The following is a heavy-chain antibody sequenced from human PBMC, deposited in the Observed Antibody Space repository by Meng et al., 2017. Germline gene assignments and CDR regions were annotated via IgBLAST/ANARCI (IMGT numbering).Heavy chain of an antibody. J-gene: IGHJ4*02. CDR1: GFTFSSYA. Sequence: GGSLRLSCAASGFTFSSYAMHWVRQAPGKGLEWVAVISYDGSNKYYADSVKGRFTISRDNSKNTLYLQMNSLRAEDTAVYYCARDQDYYDSSGSLKIDYWGQGTRVTVSS. D-gene: IGHD3-22*01. CDR3: ARDQDYYDSSGSLKIDY. V-gene: IGHV3-30*04. CDR2: ISYDGSNK.